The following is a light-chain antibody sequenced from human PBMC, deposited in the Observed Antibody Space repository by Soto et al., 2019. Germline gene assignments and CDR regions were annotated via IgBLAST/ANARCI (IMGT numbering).Light chain of an antibody. Sequence: EIVLTQSPGTPSLSPGERATLSCRASQSVSSSYLAWYQQKPGQAPRLLIYGASSRATGIPDRFSGSGSGTDFTLTISRLEPEDFAVYYCQQYGSSLPFTLGPGTKVDIK. CDR3: QQYGSSLPFT. J-gene: IGKJ3*01. CDR2: GAS. CDR1: QSVSSSY. V-gene: IGKV3-20*01.